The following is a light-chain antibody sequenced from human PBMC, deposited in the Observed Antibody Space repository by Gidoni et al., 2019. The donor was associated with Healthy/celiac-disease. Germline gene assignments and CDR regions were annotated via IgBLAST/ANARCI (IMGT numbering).Light chain of an antibody. Sequence: QSVLTQPPSVSGAPGQRVTISCTGSSSNIGAGYDVHWYQQLPGTAPNLLIYGTSNRPSGVPDRFSGSKSGTSASLAITGLQAEDEADYYCQSYDSSLSAYVVFGGGTKLTVL. CDR3: QSYDSSLSAYVV. CDR1: SSNIGAGYD. CDR2: GTS. V-gene: IGLV1-40*01. J-gene: IGLJ2*01.